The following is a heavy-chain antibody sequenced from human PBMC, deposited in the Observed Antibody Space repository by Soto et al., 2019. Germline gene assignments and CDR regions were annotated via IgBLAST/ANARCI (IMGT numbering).Heavy chain of an antibody. CDR2: IDDSGGNT. D-gene: IGHD3-22*01. CDR3: ARGLRNYYDRSGLHY. J-gene: IGHJ4*02. CDR1: GFTFINYA. V-gene: IGHV3-23*01. Sequence: GGSLRLSCEVSGFTFINYAMSWVRQAPGKGLEWVSGIDDSGGNTYYADSMKGRFSISRDNSKNTLYLQMNSLRAEDTAVYYCARGLRNYYDRSGLHYWGQGTLVTVSS.